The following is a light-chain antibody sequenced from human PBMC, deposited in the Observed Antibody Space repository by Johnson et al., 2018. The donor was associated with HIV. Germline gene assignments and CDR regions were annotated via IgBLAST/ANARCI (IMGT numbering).Light chain of an antibody. Sequence: HSVLTQPPSVSAAPGQKVTISCSGSSSNIGNNYVSWYQQLPGTAPKLLIYENNKRPSGIPDRFSDSKSGTSATLAIAGLQTGDEAGYYCGTWDNSLKIGAVLGTGTTVPVL. V-gene: IGLV1-51*02. CDR1: SSNIGNNY. J-gene: IGLJ1*01. CDR2: ENN. CDR3: GTWDNSLKIGAV.